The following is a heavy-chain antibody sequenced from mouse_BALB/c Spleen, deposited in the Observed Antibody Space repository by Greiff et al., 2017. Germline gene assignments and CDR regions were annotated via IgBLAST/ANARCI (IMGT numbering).Heavy chain of an antibody. CDR1: GFNIKDTY. CDR3: ARENYYGSSYDYFDY. V-gene: IGHV14-3*02. Sequence: VHVKQSGAELVKPGASVKLSCTASGFNIKDTYMHWVKQRPEQGLEWIGRIDPANGNTKYDPKFQGKATITADTSSNTAYLQLSSLTSEDTAVYYCARENYYGSSYDYFDYWGQGTTLTVSS. CDR2: IDPANGNT. J-gene: IGHJ2*01. D-gene: IGHD1-1*01.